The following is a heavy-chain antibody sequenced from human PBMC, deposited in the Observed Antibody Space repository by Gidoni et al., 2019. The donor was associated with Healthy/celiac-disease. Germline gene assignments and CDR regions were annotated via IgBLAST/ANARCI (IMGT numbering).Heavy chain of an antibody. D-gene: IGHD6-6*01. CDR3: ARGPRIAARRGGYDY. CDR1: GGSFSGYY. J-gene: IGHJ4*02. V-gene: IGHV4-34*01. Sequence: QVQLQQWGAGLLKPSETLSLTCAVYGGSFSGYYWSWIRQPPGKGLEWIGEINHSGSTNYNPSLKSRVTISVDTSKNQFSLKLSSVTAADTAVYYCARGPRIAARRGGYDYWGQGTLVTVSS. CDR2: INHSGST.